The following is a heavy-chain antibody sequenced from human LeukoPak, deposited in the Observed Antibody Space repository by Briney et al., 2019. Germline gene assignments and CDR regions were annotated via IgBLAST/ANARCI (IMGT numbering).Heavy chain of an antibody. V-gene: IGHV3-23*01. Sequence: PGGSLRLSRAASGFTFSSSVMSWVRQAPGKGPEWVSTIDGSGTRTFYALSFNGRFIISRDNSMNTLYLQMDGLRAEDTAVYYCARDRGGYSTDFDWWGQGALVTVSS. CDR3: ARDRGGYSTDFDW. CDR1: GFTFSSSV. D-gene: IGHD5-12*01. CDR2: IDGSGTRT. J-gene: IGHJ4*02.